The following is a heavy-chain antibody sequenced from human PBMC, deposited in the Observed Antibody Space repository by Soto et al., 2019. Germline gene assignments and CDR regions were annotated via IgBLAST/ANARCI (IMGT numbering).Heavy chain of an antibody. V-gene: IGHV3-74*01. J-gene: IGHJ4*02. D-gene: IGHD7-27*01. CDR3: ARSETGKFLD. Sequence: EVQLVESGGGLVQPGGSLRLTCAASGFTFSRYYMHWVRQAPGKGLVWVSRRNGDGSSTNYADSLKGRFTISRDNAKNTLYLQMNSLRAEDTALYYCARSETGKFLDLGQGTLVTVSS. CDR2: RNGDGSST. CDR1: GFTFSRYY.